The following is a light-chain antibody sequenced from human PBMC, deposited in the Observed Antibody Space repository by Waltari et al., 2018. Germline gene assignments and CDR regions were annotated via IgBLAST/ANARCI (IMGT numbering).Light chain of an antibody. V-gene: IGKV1-5*03. CDR2: KAS. J-gene: IGKJ1*01. Sequence: DIQMTQSPSTLSASVGDRVTIPCRASQSISNWLAWYQQKPGKAPKLLIYKASSLESGGQSRFSGSGAGTESTLSISSVQPDDFATYYGQQGWTFGQGTKVEIK. CDR1: QSISNW. CDR3: QQGWT.